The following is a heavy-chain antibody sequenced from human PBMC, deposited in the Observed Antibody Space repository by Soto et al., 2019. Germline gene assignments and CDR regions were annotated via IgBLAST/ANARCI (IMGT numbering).Heavy chain of an antibody. CDR3: ARVPDV. CDR2: IYHSGST. V-gene: IGHV4-30-2*01. J-gene: IGHJ6*02. Sequence: PSETLSLTCAVSGGSISSGGYSWSWIRQPPGKGLEWIGYIYHSGSTYYXPXLXSRVXIXVDRSKNQFSLKLSSVTAADTAVYYCARVPDVWGQGTTVTXSS. CDR1: GGSISSGGYS.